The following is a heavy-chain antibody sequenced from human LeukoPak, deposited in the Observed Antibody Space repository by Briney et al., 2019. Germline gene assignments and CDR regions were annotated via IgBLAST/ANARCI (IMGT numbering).Heavy chain of an antibody. CDR3: ARRRCSGSYRCTTDY. CDR1: GGSFSGYY. CDR2: INHSGST. V-gene: IGHV4-34*01. J-gene: IGHJ4*02. Sequence: PSETLSLTCAVYGGSFSGYYWSWIRQPPGKGLEWIGEINHSGSTNYNPSLKSRVTISVDTSKNQFSLKLSSVTAADTAVYYCARRRCSGSYRCTTDYWGQGTLVTVSS. D-gene: IGHD1-26*01.